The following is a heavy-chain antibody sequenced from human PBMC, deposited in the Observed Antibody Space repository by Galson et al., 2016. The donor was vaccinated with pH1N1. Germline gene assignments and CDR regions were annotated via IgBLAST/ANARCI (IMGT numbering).Heavy chain of an antibody. CDR1: GYSFTSYW. CDR3: ARQDILLRGVPFDL. D-gene: IGHD3-10*01. Sequence: QSGAEVKKPGESLKISCKASGYSFTSYWIAWVRQVPGKGLEWVGVVNPGGSTIRYSPPFQGQVTISNDKSINTAYLQWSSLKASDSAMYYCARQDILLRGVPFDLWGQGTLVTVAS. CDR2: VNPGGSTI. V-gene: IGHV5-51*01. J-gene: IGHJ4*02.